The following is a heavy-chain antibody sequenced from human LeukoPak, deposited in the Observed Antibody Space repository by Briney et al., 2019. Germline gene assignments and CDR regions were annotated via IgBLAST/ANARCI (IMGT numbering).Heavy chain of an antibody. CDR1: GFTFSSYG. D-gene: IGHD3-22*01. Sequence: GGSLRLSCAASGFTFSSYGMHWVRQAPGKGLEWVAVISVDRSNEYYADSVKGRFTISRDNSKNTLYLQMNSLRPEDTAVYYCARGVDDSSGYQVGDFQHWGQGTLVTVSS. J-gene: IGHJ1*01. V-gene: IGHV3-30*03. CDR3: ARGVDDSSGYQVGDFQH. CDR2: ISVDRSNE.